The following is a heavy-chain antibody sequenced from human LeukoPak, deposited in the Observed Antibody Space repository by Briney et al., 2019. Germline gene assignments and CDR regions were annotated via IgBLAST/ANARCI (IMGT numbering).Heavy chain of an antibody. J-gene: IGHJ4*02. CDR2: TYSSGST. Sequence: SETLSLTCTVSGASIGSYHWSWIRQPPGKGLEWIGYTYSSGSTNYIPSLKSRVTISVDTSKNQFSLKLTSVTAADTAVYYCARLRSSASVLWWRQGELDYWGQGTLVTVSS. CDR3: ARLRSSASVLWWRQGELDY. D-gene: IGHD2-21*02. CDR1: GASIGSYH. V-gene: IGHV4-59*08.